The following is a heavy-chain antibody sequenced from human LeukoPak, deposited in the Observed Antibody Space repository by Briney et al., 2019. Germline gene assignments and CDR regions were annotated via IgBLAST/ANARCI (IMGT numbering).Heavy chain of an antibody. Sequence: GGSLRLSCTASGFTFTHYGFHWVRQAPGKGLEWVALISYDGGQKYYADSVKGRFTISRDNTKNTLDLQMNSLRAEDTAVYYCARDWGYSGSYYYYYGMDVWGQGTTVTVSS. J-gene: IGHJ6*02. CDR1: GFTFTHYG. CDR2: ISYDGGQK. CDR3: ARDWGYSGSYYYYYGMDV. V-gene: IGHV3-33*05. D-gene: IGHD1-26*01.